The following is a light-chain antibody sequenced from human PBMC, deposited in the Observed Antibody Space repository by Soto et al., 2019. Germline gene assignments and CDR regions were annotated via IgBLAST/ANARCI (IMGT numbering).Light chain of an antibody. Sequence: QSALTQPASVSGSPGQSITISCTGTSSDVGTYNYVSWYQHRPGKAPKLMIYDVSYRPSGVSNRFSGSKSANTASLTISGLQAEDEADYYCSSYTTSNTQVFGGETKLTVL. CDR1: SSDVGTYNY. V-gene: IGLV2-14*01. CDR3: SSYTTSNTQV. CDR2: DVS. J-gene: IGLJ3*02.